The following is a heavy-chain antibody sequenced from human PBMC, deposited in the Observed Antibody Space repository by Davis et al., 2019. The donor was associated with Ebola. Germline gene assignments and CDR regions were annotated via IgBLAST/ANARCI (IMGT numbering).Heavy chain of an antibody. CDR1: GFTFSNHA. Sequence: PSETLSLTCAASGFTFSNHAITWVRQAPGKGLEWVSAISASGDSTYYADSVKGRFTISRDNSKDTLYLQMNSLIAEDTGVYYCARRAPYWGTIDYWGQGTLVTVSS. CDR3: ARRAPYWGTIDY. V-gene: IGHV3-23*01. J-gene: IGHJ4*02. D-gene: IGHD7-27*01. CDR2: ISASGDST.